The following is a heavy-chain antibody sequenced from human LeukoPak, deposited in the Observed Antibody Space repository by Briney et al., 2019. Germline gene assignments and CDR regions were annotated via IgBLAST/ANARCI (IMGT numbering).Heavy chain of an antibody. V-gene: IGHV4-30-2*01. CDR2: IYHSGST. J-gene: IGHJ4*02. CDR1: GGSISSGGYS. D-gene: IGHD3-22*01. CDR3: AIGINYYDSSGYSLDY. Sequence: SSETLSLTCAVSGGSISSGGYSWSWIRQPPGKGLEWIGYIYHSGSTYYNPSLKSRVTISVDRSKNQFSLKLSSVTAADTAVYYCAIGINYYDSSGYSLDYWGQGTWSPSPQ.